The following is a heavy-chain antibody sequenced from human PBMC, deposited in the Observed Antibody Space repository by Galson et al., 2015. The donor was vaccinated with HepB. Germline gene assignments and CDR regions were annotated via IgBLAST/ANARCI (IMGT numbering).Heavy chain of an antibody. D-gene: IGHD3-9*01. CDR2: ISSSSSAT. J-gene: IGHJ4*02. Sequence: SLRLSCAASGFTFGSHSMNWVRQAPGEGLEWISYISSSSSATYYADSVKGRFTISRDDAQNSLYLQMSSLRDEDTAVYYCARDPGIGDDWYYSDYWGLGTLVTVSS. CDR1: GFTFGSHS. V-gene: IGHV3-48*02. CDR3: ARDPGIGDDWYYSDY.